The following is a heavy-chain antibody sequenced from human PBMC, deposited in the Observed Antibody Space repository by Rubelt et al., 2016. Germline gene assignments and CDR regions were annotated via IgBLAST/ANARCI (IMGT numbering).Heavy chain of an antibody. J-gene: IGHJ3*02. CDR2: IIPIFGTA. Sequence: QVQLVQSGAEVKKPGASVKVSCKASGYTFTSYAMHWVRQAPGQRLEWMGGIIPIFGTANYAQKFQGRVTITADKSTGTAYMELSSLRSEDTAVYYCARDLVGVVITTHDAFDIWGQGTMVTVSS. D-gene: IGHD3-22*01. CDR1: GYTFTSYA. CDR3: ARDLVGVVITTHDAFDI. V-gene: IGHV1-69*13.